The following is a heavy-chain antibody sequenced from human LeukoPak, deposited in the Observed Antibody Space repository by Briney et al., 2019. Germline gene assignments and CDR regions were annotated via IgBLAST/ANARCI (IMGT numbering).Heavy chain of an antibody. Sequence: AGGSLRLSCAASGFTFSDHYMDWFRQAPGKGLEWVGRIVTKPYNYATYYAASVEGRFTVARDDSESSLYLQMNSLKSEDTAVYYCARDGMAGGNFDYCGQGSLVTVSS. CDR3: ARDGMAGGNFDY. CDR2: IVTKPYNYAT. CDR1: GFTFSDHY. V-gene: IGHV3-72*01. D-gene: IGHD4-23*01. J-gene: IGHJ4*02.